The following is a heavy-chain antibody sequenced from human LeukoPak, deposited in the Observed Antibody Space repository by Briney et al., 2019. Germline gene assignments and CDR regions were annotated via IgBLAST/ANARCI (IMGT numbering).Heavy chain of an antibody. CDR1: GFTFSSYD. V-gene: IGHV3-23*01. CDR2: ISGSGGST. J-gene: IGHJ4*02. D-gene: IGHD1-26*01. CDR3: AKDRSSGTYYDY. Sequence: PGGSLRLSCAASGFTFSSYDMSWVRQAPGKGLEWVSAISGSGGSTYYADSVKGRFTISRDNSRNTLYLQMNSLTAEDTAVYFCAKDRSSGTYYDYWGQGTLVTVSS.